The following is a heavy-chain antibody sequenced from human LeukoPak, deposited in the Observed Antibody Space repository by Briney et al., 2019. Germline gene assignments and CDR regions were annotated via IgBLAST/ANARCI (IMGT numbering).Heavy chain of an antibody. CDR1: GFTFSSYA. CDR3: AKYPNIVVVPAAYNWLDP. V-gene: IGHV3-23*01. D-gene: IGHD2-2*01. CDR2: ISGSGGST. Sequence: GGSLRLSCAASGFTFSSYAMSWVRQAPGKGLEWVSAISGSGGSTYYADSVKGRFTISRDNSKNTLYLQMNSLRAEDTAVYYCAKYPNIVVVPAAYNWLDPWGQGTLVTVSS. J-gene: IGHJ5*02.